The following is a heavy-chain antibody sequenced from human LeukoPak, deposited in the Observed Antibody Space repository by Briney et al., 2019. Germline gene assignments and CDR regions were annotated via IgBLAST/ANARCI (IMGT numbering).Heavy chain of an antibody. Sequence: SETLSLTCAVYGGSFSGYYWSWIRQPPGKGLEWIGTIYYSGSTYYNPSLKSRVTISVDTSKNQFSLKLTSVTAADTAVYYCVRPVPSRLGWFDPWGQGTLVTVSS. CDR3: VRPVPSRLGWFDP. V-gene: IGHV4-34*01. CDR1: GGSFSGYY. D-gene: IGHD1-1*01. CDR2: IYYSGST. J-gene: IGHJ5*02.